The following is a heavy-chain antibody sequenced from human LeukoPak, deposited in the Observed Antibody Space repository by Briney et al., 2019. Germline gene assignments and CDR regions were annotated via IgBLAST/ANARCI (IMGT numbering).Heavy chain of an antibody. J-gene: IGHJ6*03. CDR3: ARRYGDYDYYYMDV. CDR1: GFTFSSYS. Sequence: GGSLRLSCAASGFTFSSYSMNWVRQAPGKGLEWVSDISSSSSTIYYADSVKGRFTISRDNARNSLYLPMNSLRAEDTAVYYCARRYGDYDYYYMDVWAKGPLSPSP. CDR2: ISSSSSTI. D-gene: IGHD4-17*01. V-gene: IGHV3-48*01.